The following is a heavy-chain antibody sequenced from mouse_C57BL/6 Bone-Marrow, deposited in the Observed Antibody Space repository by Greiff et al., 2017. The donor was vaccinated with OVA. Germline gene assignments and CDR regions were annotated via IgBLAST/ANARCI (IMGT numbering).Heavy chain of an antibody. CDR3: AREEGWLPPWFAY. CDR2: IDPSDSYT. CDR1: GYTFTSYW. Sequence: QLQQPGAELVMPGASVKLSCKASGYTFTSYWMHWVKQRPGQGLEWIGEIDPSDSYTNYNQKFKGKSTLTVDKSSSTAYMQLSSLTSEDSAVYYCAREEGWLPPWFAYWGQGTLVTVSA. D-gene: IGHD2-3*01. J-gene: IGHJ3*01. V-gene: IGHV1-69*01.